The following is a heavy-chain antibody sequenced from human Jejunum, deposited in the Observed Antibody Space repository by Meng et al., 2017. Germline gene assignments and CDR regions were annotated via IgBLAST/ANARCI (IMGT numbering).Heavy chain of an antibody. CDR1: GYTLSLYY. CDR3: AKMSSNYYYLDY. J-gene: IGHJ4*02. CDR2: INPSTGGT. Sequence: ASVKVSCKASGYTLSLYYMHWVRQAPGQGLEWMGWINPSTGGTNYAPKFQGRVTMTRDTSISTAYMELSNLRFDDTAVYYCAKMSSNYYYLDYWGQGTLVTVS. D-gene: IGHD3-22*01. V-gene: IGHV1-2*02.